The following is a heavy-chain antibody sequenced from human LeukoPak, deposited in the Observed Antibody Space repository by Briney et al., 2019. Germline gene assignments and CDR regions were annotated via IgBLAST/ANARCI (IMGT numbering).Heavy chain of an antibody. J-gene: IGHJ3*02. V-gene: IGHV4-38-2*02. D-gene: IGHD5-24*01. CDR3: ASTTAEMAEDAFDI. CDR1: GYAIRSGYY. Sequence: SETLSLTCTVSGYAIRSGYYWGWIRQPPGKGLEWIGSIYHSGSTYYNPSLKSRVPISVDPSKNQFSLKRSSVTAADTAVYYCASTTAEMAEDAFDIWGQGTMVNVSS. CDR2: IYHSGST.